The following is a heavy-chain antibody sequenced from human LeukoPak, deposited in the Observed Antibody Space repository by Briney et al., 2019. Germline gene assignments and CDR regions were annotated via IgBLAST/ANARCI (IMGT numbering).Heavy chain of an antibody. D-gene: IGHD3-10*01. J-gene: IGHJ4*02. CDR2: INHSGST. CDR1: GGSFSGYY. CDR3: ARGLLPMVRGVIIPYYFDY. Sequence: SETLPLTCAVYGGSFSGYYWSWTRQPPGKGLEWIGEINHSGSTNYNPSLKSRVTISVDTSKNQFSLKLSSVTAADTAVYYCARGLLPMVRGVIIPYYFDYWGQGTLVTVSS. V-gene: IGHV4-34*01.